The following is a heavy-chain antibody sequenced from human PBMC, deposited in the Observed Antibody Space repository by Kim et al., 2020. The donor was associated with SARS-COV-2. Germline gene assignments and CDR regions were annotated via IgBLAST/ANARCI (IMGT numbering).Heavy chain of an antibody. V-gene: IGHV3-64*01. D-gene: IGHD2-2*01. CDR2: ISSNGGST. Sequence: GGSLRLSCAASGFTFSSYAMHWVRQAPGKGLEYVSAISSNGGSTYYANSVKGRFTISRDNSKNTLYLQMGSLRAEDMAVYYCARDPEGVVVPAAIYYGMDVWGQGTTVTVSS. CDR1: GFTFSSYA. J-gene: IGHJ6*02. CDR3: ARDPEGVVVPAAIYYGMDV.